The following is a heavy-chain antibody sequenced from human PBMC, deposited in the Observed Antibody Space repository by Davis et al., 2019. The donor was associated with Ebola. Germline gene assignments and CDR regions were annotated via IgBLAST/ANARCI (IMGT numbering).Heavy chain of an antibody. Sequence: SVKVSCKASGGTFSSYAISWVRQAPGRGLDWMGGIIPVFGIPKYAQKFQGRVTITADESTSTAYMELSSLRSEDTAVYYCARDRYSDGSGYFFEQSHWGQGTLVTVSS. CDR3: ARDRYSDGSGYFFEQSH. CDR2: IIPVFGIP. J-gene: IGHJ4*02. V-gene: IGHV1-69*13. CDR1: GGTFSSYA. D-gene: IGHD3-22*01.